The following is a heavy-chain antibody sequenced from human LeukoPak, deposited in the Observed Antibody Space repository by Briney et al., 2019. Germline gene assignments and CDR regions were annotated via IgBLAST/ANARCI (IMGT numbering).Heavy chain of an antibody. J-gene: IGHJ4*02. CDR2: ISSGGSTI. V-gene: IGHV3-11*04. D-gene: IGHD6-13*01. CDR3: AKDLSGRYSSSWYY. Sequence: GGSLRLSCAVSGFTFSDYYMSWIRQAPGKGLEWVSYISSGGSTISHADSVKGRFTISRDNSKNTLYLQMNSLRAEDTAVYYCAKDLSGRYSSSWYYWGQGTLVTVSS. CDR1: GFTFSDYY.